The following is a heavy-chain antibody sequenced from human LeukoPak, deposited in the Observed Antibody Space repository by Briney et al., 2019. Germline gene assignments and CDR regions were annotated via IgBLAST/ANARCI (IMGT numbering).Heavy chain of an antibody. CDR2: IYYSGST. D-gene: IGHD6-6*01. J-gene: IGHJ4*02. CDR1: GGSISSYY. V-gene: IGHV4-59*01. CDR3: ARGGYSSSSITSY. Sequence: SETLSLTCTVSGGSISSYYWSWIRQPPGKGLEWIGYIYYSGSTNYNPSLKSRVTISVDTSKNQFSLKLSSVTAADTAVYYCARGGYSSSSITSYWGQGTLVTVSS.